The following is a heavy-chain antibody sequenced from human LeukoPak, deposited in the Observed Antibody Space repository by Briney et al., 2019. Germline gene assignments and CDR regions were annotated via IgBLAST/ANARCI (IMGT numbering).Heavy chain of an antibody. V-gene: IGHV4-30-2*01. CDR2: IYHSGST. J-gene: IGHJ4*02. D-gene: IGHD6-13*01. CDR1: GGSISSGGYS. CDR3: AREGYSSSKFDY. Sequence: SETLSLTCAVSGGSISSGGYSWSWIRQPPGKGLEWIGYIYHSGSTYYNPSLKSRATISVDRSKNQFSLKLSSVTAADTAVYYCAREGYSSSKFDYWGQGTLVTVSS.